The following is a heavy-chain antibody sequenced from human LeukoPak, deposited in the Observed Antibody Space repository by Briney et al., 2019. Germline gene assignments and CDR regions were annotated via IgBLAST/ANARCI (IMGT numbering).Heavy chain of an antibody. CDR2: IYSGGSI. J-gene: IGHJ6*02. Sequence: GGSLRLSCAASGFTVSSNYMSWVLQAPGKGLEWVSVIYSGGSIYYADSVKGRFTISRDNSKNTLYLQMNSLRAEDTAVYYCARGPARRRDGYNYYSMDVWGQGTTVTVSS. D-gene: IGHD5-24*01. CDR1: GFTVSSNY. CDR3: ARGPARRRDGYNYYSMDV. V-gene: IGHV3-53*01.